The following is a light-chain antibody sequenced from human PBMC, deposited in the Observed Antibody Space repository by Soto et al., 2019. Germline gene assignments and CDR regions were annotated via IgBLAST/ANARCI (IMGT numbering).Light chain of an antibody. CDR2: DAS. V-gene: IGKV3-11*01. J-gene: IGKJ4*01. CDR3: QRRSNWPGGLT. Sequence: EIVLTQSPATLSLSPGERATLSCRASQSVSSYLAWYQQKPGQAPRLLIYDASNRATGIPARFSGSGSGTDFTLTISSLEPEDFAVYYCQRRSNWPGGLTFGGGTKVEIK. CDR1: QSVSSY.